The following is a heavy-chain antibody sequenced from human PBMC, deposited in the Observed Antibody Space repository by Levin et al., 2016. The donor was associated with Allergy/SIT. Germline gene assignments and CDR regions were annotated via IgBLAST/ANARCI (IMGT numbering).Heavy chain of an antibody. J-gene: IGHJ3*02. V-gene: IGHV3-66*01. CDR3: ARDSSPGGIFDI. D-gene: IGHD3-10*01. Sequence: WIRQPPGKGLEWVSVIYSGGSTYYADSVKGRFTISRDNSKNTLYLQMNSLRAEDTAVYYCARDSSPGGIFDIWGQGTMVTVSS. CDR2: IYSGGST.